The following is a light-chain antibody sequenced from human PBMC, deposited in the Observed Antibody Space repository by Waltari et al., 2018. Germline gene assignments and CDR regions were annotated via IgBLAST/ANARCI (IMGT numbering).Light chain of an antibody. Sequence: QSVLTQPPSMSGAPGQRVTISCPGRSSNIGAGYDVHWYQQRPGTAPKLLLYGNSYRPSGVPDRFSGSKSGTSASLAITGLQAEDEADYYCQSYDNSPSGVVFGGGTKLTVL. CDR3: QSYDNSPSGVV. J-gene: IGLJ2*01. CDR2: GNS. CDR1: SSNIGAGYD. V-gene: IGLV1-40*01.